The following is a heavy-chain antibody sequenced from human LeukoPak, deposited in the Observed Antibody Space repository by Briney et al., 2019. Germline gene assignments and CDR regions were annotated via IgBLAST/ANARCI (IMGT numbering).Heavy chain of an antibody. CDR2: ISSSGSTI. Sequence: GGSLRLSCAASGFTFSDYSMNWIRQAPGKGLEWVSYISSSGSTIYYADSVKGRFTISRDNAKNSLYLQMNSLRAEDTAIYYCSRVGTGTTRDYWGQGTLVTVSS. V-gene: IGHV3-11*04. CDR3: SRVGTGTTRDY. D-gene: IGHD1-14*01. CDR1: GFTFSDYS. J-gene: IGHJ4*02.